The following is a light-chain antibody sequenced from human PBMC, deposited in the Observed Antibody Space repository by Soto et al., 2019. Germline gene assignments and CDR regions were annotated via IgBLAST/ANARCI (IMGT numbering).Light chain of an antibody. CDR1: SSNIGTNYD. V-gene: IGLV1-40*01. J-gene: IGLJ3*02. CDR2: GN. CDR3: QSYDISLSGSWV. Sequence: QSVLTQPPSVSGAPGQRVTISCTGSSSNIGTNYDVHWYQQLPGTAPKLLVYGNNRPSAVPDRFSASKSGTSASLVITGLQAEDEADYYCQSYDISLSGSWVFGGGTKLTVL.